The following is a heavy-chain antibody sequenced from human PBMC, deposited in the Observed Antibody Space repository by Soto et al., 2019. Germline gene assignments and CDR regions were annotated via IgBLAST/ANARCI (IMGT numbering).Heavy chain of an antibody. CDR1: GGTFSSYA. CDR3: ASSVAKYYYYGMDV. D-gene: IGHD5-12*01. CDR2: IIPIFGTA. Sequence: GASVKVSCKASGGTFSSYAISWVRQAPGQGLEWMGGIIPIFGTANYAQKFQGGVTITADESTSTAYMELSSLRSEDTAVYYCASSVAKYYYYGMDVWGQGTTVTVSS. J-gene: IGHJ6*02. V-gene: IGHV1-69*13.